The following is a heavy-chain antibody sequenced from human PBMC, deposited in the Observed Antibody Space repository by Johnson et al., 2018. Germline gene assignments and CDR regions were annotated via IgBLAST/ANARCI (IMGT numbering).Heavy chain of an antibody. D-gene: IGHD6-19*01. V-gene: IGHV3-49*05. CDR1: GFNFGDYA. CDR3: SRNFRSDWHDVFDL. Sequence: VQLVESGGGLVKPGRSLRLSCTASGFNFGDYAMSWFRQAPGKGLEWVSFIRSKPYGGTREYAAYVEGRFTFSRDDSKSIAYLQMNSLKIEDTAGYYCSRNFRSDWHDVFDLWGQGTMVTVSS. J-gene: IGHJ3*01. CDR2: IRSKPYGGTR.